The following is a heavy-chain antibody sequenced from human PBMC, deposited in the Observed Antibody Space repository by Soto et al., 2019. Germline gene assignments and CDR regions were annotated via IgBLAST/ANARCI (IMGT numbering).Heavy chain of an antibody. D-gene: IGHD3-9*01. CDR3: ARLSMTYYDILPGYSGGDYFDY. J-gene: IGHJ4*02. Sequence: QVQLVQSGAEVKKPGASVKVSCKASGYTFTSYGISWVRQAPGQGLEWMGWISAYNGNTNYAQKLQGRVTMTTDTSTSTAYMELRSLRSDDTAVYYCARLSMTYYDILPGYSGGDYFDYWGQGTLVTVSS. CDR1: GYTFTSYG. CDR2: ISAYNGNT. V-gene: IGHV1-18*01.